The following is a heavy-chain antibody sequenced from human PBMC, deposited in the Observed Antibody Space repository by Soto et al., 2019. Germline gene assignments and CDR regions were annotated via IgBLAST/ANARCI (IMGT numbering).Heavy chain of an antibody. V-gene: IGHV1-18*01. J-gene: IGHJ6*03. Sequence: GASVKVSCKASGYRFTSYGISWVRQAPGQGLEWMGWISAYNGNTNYAQKLQGRVTMTTDTSTSTAYMELRSLRSDDTAVYYCARVPYSTSGVGYMDVWGKGTTVTVSS. D-gene: IGHD2-2*01. CDR3: ARVPYSTSGVGYMDV. CDR2: ISAYNGNT. CDR1: GYRFTSYG.